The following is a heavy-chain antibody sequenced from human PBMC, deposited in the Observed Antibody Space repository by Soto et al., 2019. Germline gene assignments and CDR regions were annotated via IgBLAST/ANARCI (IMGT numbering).Heavy chain of an antibody. CDR2: ISSRSSDI. D-gene: IGHD2-2*03. V-gene: IGHV3-21*01. CDR1: GFTFSSYG. Sequence: EVQLVESGGGLLRPGGSRRLSCTASGFTFSSYGMNWVRQAPGKGLEWVSFISSRSSDISHADSLKGRFTISRDHARNSLFLQMDSLRAEDTAVYYCARVLGIALVKSNYMDVWGKGTTVTVSS. CDR3: ARVLGIALVKSNYMDV. J-gene: IGHJ6*03.